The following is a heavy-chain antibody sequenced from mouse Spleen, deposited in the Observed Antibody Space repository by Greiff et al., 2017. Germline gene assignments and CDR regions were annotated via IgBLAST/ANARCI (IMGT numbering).Heavy chain of an antibody. CDR3: ARRGSNSGGFAY. D-gene: IGHD2-5*01. CDR2: IDPETGGT. CDR1: GYTFTDYE. V-gene: IGHV1-15*01. Sequence: VQLQQSGAELVRPGASVTLSCKASGYTFTDYEMHWVKQTPVHGLEWIGAIDPETGGTAYNEKFKGKATLTADKSSSTAYMQLNSLTSEDSAVYFCARRGSNSGGFAYWGQGTLVTVSA. J-gene: IGHJ3*01.